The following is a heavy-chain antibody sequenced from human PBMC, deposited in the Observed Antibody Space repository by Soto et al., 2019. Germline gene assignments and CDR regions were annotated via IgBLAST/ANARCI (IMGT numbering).Heavy chain of an antibody. Sequence: EVQLLEAGGGLVQPGGSLRLSCAASGFSFRDYGMSWVRQVPGKGLEWLSAIIGIGDTAYYSDSVRGRFTNSRDNSKNTLDLQLNDLGAEDRAIYYCAKDYDYGDSLPFDYWGQGTLVTVSS. CDR3: AKDYDYGDSLPFDY. V-gene: IGHV3-23*01. J-gene: IGHJ4*02. CDR2: IIGIGDTA. CDR1: GFSFRDYG. D-gene: IGHD4-17*01.